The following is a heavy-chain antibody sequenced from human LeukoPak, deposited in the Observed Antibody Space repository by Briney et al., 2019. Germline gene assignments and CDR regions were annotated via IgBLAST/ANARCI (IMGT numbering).Heavy chain of an antibody. CDR1: GYTFTSYG. J-gene: IGHJ4*02. CDR2: ISAHNGYT. D-gene: IGHD3-22*01. V-gene: IGHV1-18*01. CDR3: ARGFPSRRNYDSSGYYSYYFDY. Sequence: GASVKVSCKASGYTFTSYGISGVRQAPGQGLEWMGWISAHNGYTKYAQKVQGRVSLTTDTSTSTAYMEVRSLRSDDTAVYYCARGFPSRRNYDSSGYYSYYFDYWGQGTLVTVSS.